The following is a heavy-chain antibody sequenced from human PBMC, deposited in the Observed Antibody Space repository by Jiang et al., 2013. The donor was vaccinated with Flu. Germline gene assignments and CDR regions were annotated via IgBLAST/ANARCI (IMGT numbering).Heavy chain of an antibody. CDR3: ARSSPWFDP. J-gene: IGHJ5*02. CDR2: INTKTGNP. V-gene: IGHV7-4-1*02. Sequence: QSGSELKKPGASVKVSCKASGYTFTTLALNWVRQAPGQGLEWMGWINTKTGNPTYAQGFTGRFVFSLDISVSTAYLQISSLKAEDTAVYYCARSSPWFDPWGQGTLVTVSS. D-gene: IGHD6-19*01. CDR1: GYTFTTLA.